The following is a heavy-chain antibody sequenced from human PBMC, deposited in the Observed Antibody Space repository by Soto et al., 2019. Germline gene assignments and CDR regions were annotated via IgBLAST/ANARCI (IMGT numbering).Heavy chain of an antibody. CDR1: GGTFSSYA. D-gene: IGHD6-13*01. Sequence: SVQVSCKASGGTFSSYAISWVRQAPGQGLEWMGGIIHIYGTANYAQKFQGRVTITADESTSTAYMELSSLRSEDTAVYFWASVARYSSSLSYYYYGMDVWGQGTTVTVS. J-gene: IGHJ6*02. CDR3: ASVARYSSSLSYYYYGMDV. V-gene: IGHV1-69*13. CDR2: IIHIYGTA.